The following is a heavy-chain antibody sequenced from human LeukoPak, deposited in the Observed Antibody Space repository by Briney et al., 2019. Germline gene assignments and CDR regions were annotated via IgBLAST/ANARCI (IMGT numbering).Heavy chain of an antibody. CDR1: GLSFSVYG. V-gene: IGHV3-48*03. D-gene: IGHD3-10*01. CDR2: ISPSGRSV. J-gene: IGHJ4*02. Sequence: PGGSLRLSCAGSGLSFSVYGMNWVRQARGKGLEWLTFISPSGRSVSYADSVKGRFTIARDNAKKSLYLQMDSLRGEDTAIYYCTRDAGSDFWGQGTLVTVSS. CDR3: TRDAGSDF.